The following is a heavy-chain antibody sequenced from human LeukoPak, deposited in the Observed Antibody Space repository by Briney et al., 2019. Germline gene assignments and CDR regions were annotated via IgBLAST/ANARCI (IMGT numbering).Heavy chain of an antibody. CDR1: GFTFSSYA. CDR3: ARDRDSRGWHLMDY. V-gene: IGHV3-64*01. D-gene: IGHD6-19*01. Sequence: GESLRLSCAASGFTFSSYAMHWVRQAPGKGLEYVSTISSNGGSSYYANSVKGRFIISRDNSKNTVYVQVGSLRAEDTAVYYCARDRDSRGWHLMDYWGQGTLVTVSS. CDR2: ISSNGGSS. J-gene: IGHJ4*02.